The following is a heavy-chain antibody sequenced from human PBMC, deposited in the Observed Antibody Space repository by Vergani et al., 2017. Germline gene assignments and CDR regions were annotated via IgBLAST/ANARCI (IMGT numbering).Heavy chain of an antibody. CDR2: ISSSSSTI. D-gene: IGHD6-19*01. J-gene: IGHJ6*03. V-gene: IGHV3-48*04. CDR1: GFTFSSYS. CDR3: ARGSSGVRRNYMDV. Sequence: EVQLVESGGGLVQPGGSLRLSCAASGFTFSSYSMNWVRQAPGKGLEWVSYISSSSSTIYYADSVKGRFTISRDNAKNSLYLEINSLRAEDTAVYYCARGSSGVRRNYMDVWGKGTTVTVSS.